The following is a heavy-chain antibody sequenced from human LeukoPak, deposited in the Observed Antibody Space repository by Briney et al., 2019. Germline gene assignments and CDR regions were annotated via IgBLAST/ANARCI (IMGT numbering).Heavy chain of an antibody. Sequence: GGSLRLSCAASGFIFSSYAMTWVRQAPGRGLEWLSTISGSGTTTYYVDSVKGRFTVSRDNSKNTLYLQMSSLRAGDTAVYYCAKAGHYGSGSYYSDYWSRGTLVTVSP. CDR2: ISGSGTTT. V-gene: IGHV3-23*01. CDR1: GFIFSSYA. CDR3: AKAGHYGSGSYYSDY. D-gene: IGHD3-10*01. J-gene: IGHJ4*02.